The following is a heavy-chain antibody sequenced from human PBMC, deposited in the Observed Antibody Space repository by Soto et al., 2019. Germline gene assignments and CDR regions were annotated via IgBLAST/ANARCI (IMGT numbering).Heavy chain of an antibody. Sequence: PGGSLRLSCAASGLTFSSYGMHWVRQAPGKGLEWVAVIWYDGSNKYYADSVKGRFTISRDNSKNTLYLQMNSLRAEDTAVYYCAVYYDSSGYGYYYHGMDVWGQGTTVTVSS. CDR2: IWYDGSNK. CDR1: GLTFSSYG. J-gene: IGHJ6*02. CDR3: AVYYDSSGYGYYYHGMDV. V-gene: IGHV3-33*01. D-gene: IGHD3-22*01.